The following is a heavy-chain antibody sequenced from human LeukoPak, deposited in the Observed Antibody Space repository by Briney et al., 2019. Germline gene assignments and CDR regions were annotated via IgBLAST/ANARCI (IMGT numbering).Heavy chain of an antibody. J-gene: IGHJ4*02. V-gene: IGHV1-2*02. CDR1: GYTFTGYY. D-gene: IGHD3-3*01. Sequence: ASVKVSCKASGYTFTGYYMHWVRQAPGQGLEWMGWINPNSGGTNYAQKFQGRVTMTRDTSISTAYMELSRLRSDDTAVYYCARGYYDFWSGTVTSIDHWGQGTLVTVSS. CDR2: INPNSGGT. CDR3: ARGYYDFWSGTVTSIDH.